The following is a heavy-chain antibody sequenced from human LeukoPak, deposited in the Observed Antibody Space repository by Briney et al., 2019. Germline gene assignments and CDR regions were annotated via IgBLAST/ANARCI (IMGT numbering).Heavy chain of an antibody. CDR2: ISGSGGST. CDR3: AKARGYCSSTSCQAYYYYYYMDV. J-gene: IGHJ6*03. D-gene: IGHD2-2*01. CDR1: GFTFSSYA. Sequence: LGGSLRLSCAASGFTFSSYAMSWVRQAPGKGLEWVSAISGSGGSTYYADSVKGRFTISRDNSKNTLYLQMNSPRAEDTAVYYCAKARGYCSSTSCQAYYYYYYMDVWGKGTTVTVSS. V-gene: IGHV3-23*01.